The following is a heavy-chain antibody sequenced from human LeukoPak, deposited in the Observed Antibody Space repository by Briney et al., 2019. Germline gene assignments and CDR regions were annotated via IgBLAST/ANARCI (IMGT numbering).Heavy chain of an antibody. D-gene: IGHD3-22*01. V-gene: IGHV4-59*01. CDR1: GGSISSDY. CDR3: AKEGSSGLFDS. J-gene: IGHJ4*02. CDR2: IYYLGAT. Sequence: SETLSLNCTVSGGSISSDYWSWIRQPPGKGLEWIGYIYYLGATNYNPSLESRVAISTGTSKTQFSLKVTSVTAADTAVYYCAKEGSSGLFDSWGQGILVTVSS.